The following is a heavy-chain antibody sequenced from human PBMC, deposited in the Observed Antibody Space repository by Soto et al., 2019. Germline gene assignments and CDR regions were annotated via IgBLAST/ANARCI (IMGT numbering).Heavy chain of an antibody. J-gene: IGHJ5*01. CDR3: ATGVPNTLSRRSWHETCFDS. CDR1: GGSINHYY. V-gene: IGHV4-59*01. CDR2: IYYSGST. Sequence: SETLSLTCTVSGGSINHYYWNWIRKPPGKGLEWLGYIYYSGSTNYSPALKSRVTISVDTSKNQSSLKVTSVTAADTAVYYCATGVPNTLSRRSWHETCFDSWGQGSLVTVSS. D-gene: IGHD3-3*01.